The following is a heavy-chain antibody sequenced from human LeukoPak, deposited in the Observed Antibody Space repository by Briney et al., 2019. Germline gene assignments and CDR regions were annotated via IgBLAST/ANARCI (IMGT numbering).Heavy chain of an antibody. J-gene: IGHJ4*02. Sequence: GGSLRLSCAVSGFTVSSNYVSWVRQAPGKGLEGVSILYSAGSTYYADSVRGRFTISRDSSKNTVCLQMNSLRAEDTAIYYCASGGLGARKYYSDPFHYWGQGTLVTVSS. V-gene: IGHV3-53*01. CDR1: GFTVSSNY. CDR2: LYSAGST. D-gene: IGHD3-10*01. CDR3: ASGGLGARKYYSDPFHY.